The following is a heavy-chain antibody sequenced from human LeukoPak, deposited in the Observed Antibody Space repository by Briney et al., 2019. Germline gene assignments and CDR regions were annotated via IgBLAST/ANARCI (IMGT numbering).Heavy chain of an antibody. Sequence: PGGSLRLSCAASGFTFSSYAMSWVRQAPGKGLEWVSGISGSGGSTYYADSVKGRFTISRGNSKNTLYLQMNSLRAEDTAVYYCAKGYPWNNIRLLDYWGQGTLVTVSS. J-gene: IGHJ4*02. D-gene: IGHD1/OR15-1a*01. CDR2: ISGSGGST. CDR1: GFTFSSYA. V-gene: IGHV3-23*01. CDR3: AKGYPWNNIRLLDY.